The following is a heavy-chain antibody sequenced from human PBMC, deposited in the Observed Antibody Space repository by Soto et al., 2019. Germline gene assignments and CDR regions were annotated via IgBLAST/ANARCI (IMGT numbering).Heavy chain of an antibody. J-gene: IGHJ6*02. CDR2: ISYDGTNK. Sequence: PGGSLRLSCGASGFTFSSYAMHWVRQAPGKGLEWVAVISYDGTNKYYADSVKGRFTISRDNSKNTLYLQMNSLRAEDTAMYYCARSWNPLNHNYYYGMDVWGQGTTVTVSS. CDR3: ARSWNPLNHNYYYGMDV. CDR1: GFTFSSYA. D-gene: IGHD1-1*01. V-gene: IGHV3-30-3*01.